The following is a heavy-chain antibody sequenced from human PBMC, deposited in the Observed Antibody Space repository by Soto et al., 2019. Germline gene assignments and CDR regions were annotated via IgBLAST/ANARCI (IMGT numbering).Heavy chain of an antibody. CDR3: ARESSDILTGIHWFAP. Sequence: PSETLSLTCTVSGGSVSSGSYYWSWIRQPPGKGLEWIGYIYYSGSTNYNPSLKSRVTISVDTSKNQFSLKLSSVTAADTAVYYCARESSDILTGIHWFAPWGQGTLVTVCS. D-gene: IGHD3-9*01. CDR1: GGSVSSGSYY. J-gene: IGHJ5*02. V-gene: IGHV4-61*01. CDR2: IYYSGST.